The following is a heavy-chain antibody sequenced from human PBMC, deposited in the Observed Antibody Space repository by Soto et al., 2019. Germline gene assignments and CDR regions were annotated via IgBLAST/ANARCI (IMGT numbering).Heavy chain of an antibody. D-gene: IGHD4-17*01. Sequence: GGSLRLSCTASGFTFGDYAMSWFRQAPGKGLEWVGFIRSKAYGGTTEYAASVKGRFTISRDDSKSIAYLQMNSLKTEDTAVYYCTRHYGDSLNWFDPWGQGTLVTVSS. V-gene: IGHV3-49*03. CDR1: GFTFGDYA. J-gene: IGHJ5*02. CDR3: TRHYGDSLNWFDP. CDR2: IRSKAYGGTT.